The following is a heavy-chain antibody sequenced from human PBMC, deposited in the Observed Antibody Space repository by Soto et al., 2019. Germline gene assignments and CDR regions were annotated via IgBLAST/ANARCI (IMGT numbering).Heavy chain of an antibody. D-gene: IGHD3-10*01. Sequence: GGSLRLSCAASGFTFSSYAMSWVRQAPGKGLEWVSAISGSGGSTYYADSVKGRFTISRDNSKNTLYLQMNSLRAEDTAVCYCAKAWTHYYGSGSYYNTKSPAYFDYWGQGTLVTVSS. V-gene: IGHV3-23*01. CDR1: GFTFSSYA. CDR2: ISGSGGST. CDR3: AKAWTHYYGSGSYYNTKSPAYFDY. J-gene: IGHJ4*02.